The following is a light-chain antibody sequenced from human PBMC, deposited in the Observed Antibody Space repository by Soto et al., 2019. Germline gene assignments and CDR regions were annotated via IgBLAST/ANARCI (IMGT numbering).Light chain of an antibody. V-gene: IGKV3-15*01. Sequence: EIVLTQSPATLSVSPGERATLSCRASQSVSSSNLAWYQQKPGQAPRLLIYGASTRATGIPARFSGSGSGIEFTLTISSLQSGDFAVYYGQQYIIWPRTFGQGTKVEI. CDR3: QQYIIWPRT. CDR2: GAS. J-gene: IGKJ1*01. CDR1: QSVSSSN.